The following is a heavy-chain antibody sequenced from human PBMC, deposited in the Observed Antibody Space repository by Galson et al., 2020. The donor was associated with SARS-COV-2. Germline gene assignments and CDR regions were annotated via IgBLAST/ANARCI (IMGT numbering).Heavy chain of an antibody. CDR1: GFTFSSEI. V-gene: IGHV3-21*01. Sequence: GESLKISCAASGFTFSSEIMNWVRQAPGKGLEWVAYISSRGNYTYYADSVKGRFTISRDNTKNPLYLQMNSLRAEDTAVYYCARDSSGTYTSSHLLDYWGQGTPVTVSS. J-gene: IGHJ4*02. CDR2: ISSRGNYT. CDR3: ARDSSGTYTSSHLLDY. D-gene: IGHD3-10*01.